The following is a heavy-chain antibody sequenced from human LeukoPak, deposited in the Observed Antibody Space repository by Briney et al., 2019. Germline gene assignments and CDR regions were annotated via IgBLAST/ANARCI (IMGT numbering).Heavy chain of an antibody. J-gene: IGHJ4*02. V-gene: IGHV3-74*01. Sequence: GGSLRLSCAASGFTFSSTWMHWFRQGAGKGLVWVSRITSDGRTTIYADSVKGRFTISRDNAKNSLYLQMNSLRAEDTAVYYCARPTSGNKGGYNWRFDYWGQGTLVTVSS. CDR1: GFTFSSTW. CDR2: ITSDGRTT. CDR3: ARPTSGNKGGYNWRFDY. D-gene: IGHD5-24*01.